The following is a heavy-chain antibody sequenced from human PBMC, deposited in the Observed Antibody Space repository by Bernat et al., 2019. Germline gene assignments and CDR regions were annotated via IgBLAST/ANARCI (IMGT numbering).Heavy chain of an antibody. J-gene: IGHJ2*01. Sequence: EVQLVESGGGLVKPGGSLRLSCAASGVTFSSYSMNWVRQAPGKGLEWVSSISSSSSYLYSADSVTGRFTSSRATANNSLYLQMTGLRSEDTAVYYCAGRGVDWYFDLCVRVTLLPLSS. D-gene: IGHD6-25*01. CDR3: AGRGVDWYFDL. V-gene: IGHV3-21*01. CDR2: ISSSSSYL. CDR1: GVTFSSYS.